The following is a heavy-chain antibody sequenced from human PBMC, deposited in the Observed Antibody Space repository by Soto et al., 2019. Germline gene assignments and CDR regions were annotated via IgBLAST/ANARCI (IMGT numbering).Heavy chain of an antibody. Sequence: PGGSLRLSCAASGFTFSTYWMHWVRQAPEKGLVWVSRTNSDVRGTTYVDYVKCRFSISRDNAKNTLYLQMNSLRAEDTAVYYCASVLDYRNFGYYYYSIDVCGKGSTVTVSS. V-gene: IGHV3-74*01. D-gene: IGHD4-4*01. CDR2: TNSDVRGT. CDR3: ASVLDYRNFGYYYYSIDV. J-gene: IGHJ6*03. CDR1: GFTFSTYW.